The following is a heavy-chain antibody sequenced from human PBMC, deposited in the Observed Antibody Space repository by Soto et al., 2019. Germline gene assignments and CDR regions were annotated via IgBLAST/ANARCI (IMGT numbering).Heavy chain of an antibody. CDR2: IKQDGSEK. CDR1: GFTFSSYW. CDR3: ARDGYCSRGSCYLLSWHYYYGMDV. D-gene: IGHD2-15*01. V-gene: IGHV3-7*03. Sequence: EVQLVESGGGLVQPGGSLRLSCAASGFTFSSYWMSWVRQAPGKGLEWVANIKQDGSEKYYVDSVKGRFTISRDNAKNSLYLQMNSLRAEDTAVYYCARDGYCSRGSCYLLSWHYYYGMDVWGQGTTVTVSS. J-gene: IGHJ6*02.